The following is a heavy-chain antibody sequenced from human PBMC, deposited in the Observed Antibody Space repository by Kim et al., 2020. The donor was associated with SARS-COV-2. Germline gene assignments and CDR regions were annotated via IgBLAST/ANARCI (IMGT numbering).Heavy chain of an antibody. V-gene: IGHV3-21*01. CDR3: ARGGKDGYNFDY. J-gene: IGHJ4*02. Sequence: YYADSVKGRFTISRDNDKNSLYLQMNSLRAEDTAVYYCARGGKDGYNFDYWGQGTLVTVSS. D-gene: IGHD5-12*01.